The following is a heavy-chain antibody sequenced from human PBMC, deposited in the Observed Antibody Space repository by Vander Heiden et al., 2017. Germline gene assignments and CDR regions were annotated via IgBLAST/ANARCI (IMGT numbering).Heavy chain of an antibody. CDR2: ISGSGGST. CDR3: AKDYLPMYSSSSIVVYYFDY. Sequence: SYAMSWVRQVSGNGLEGVAAISGSGGSTYYADSLKGRLTISRDNSKNMLYLQMNSLRAEDTAVYYCAKDYLPMYSSSSIVVYYFDYWGQGTLVTVSS. V-gene: IGHV3-23*01. J-gene: IGHJ4*02. D-gene: IGHD6-13*01. CDR1: SYA.